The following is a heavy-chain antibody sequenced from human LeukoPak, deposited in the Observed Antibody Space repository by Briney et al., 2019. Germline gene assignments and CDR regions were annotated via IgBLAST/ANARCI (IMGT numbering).Heavy chain of an antibody. J-gene: IGHJ4*02. V-gene: IGHV3-33*01. Sequence: GRSLRLSCAASGFTFRTYGMHWVRQAQGKGLEWVALIWYDGTNENYADSVKGRFTISRDNSRNTLYLQMNSLRGEDTAVYYCARGGLTIAEATTSWYLDFWGQGTVVTVSS. D-gene: IGHD1-26*01. CDR1: GFTFRTYG. CDR2: IWYDGTNE. CDR3: ARGGLTIAEATTSWYLDF.